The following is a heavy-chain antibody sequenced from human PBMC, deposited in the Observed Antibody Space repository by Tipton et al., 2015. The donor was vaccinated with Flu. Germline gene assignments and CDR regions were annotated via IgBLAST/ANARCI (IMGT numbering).Heavy chain of an antibody. CDR1: GGSISSGGYY. Sequence: TLSLTCTVSGGSISSGGYYWSWIRRPPGKGLEWIGTIYRSGSTYYNPSLKSRLTISVDTSQNQFSLRLSSVTAADTAVYYCARHTGDSVRGVIDYWGQGTLVTVSS. CDR3: ARHTGDSVRGVIDY. V-gene: IGHV4-39*01. D-gene: IGHD3-10*02. CDR2: IYRSGST. J-gene: IGHJ4*02.